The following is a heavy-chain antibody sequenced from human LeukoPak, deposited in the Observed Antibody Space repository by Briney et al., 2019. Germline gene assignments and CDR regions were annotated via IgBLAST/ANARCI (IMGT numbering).Heavy chain of an antibody. V-gene: IGHV3-11*01. CDR2: ISSSGSTI. Sequence: GGSLRLSCAASGFTFSDYYMSWIRQAPGKGLEWVAYISSSGSTIYYADSVMGRFTITRDNAKNSLYLQMNSLRAEDTAVYYCASPNLQSDAFDIWGQGTMVTVSS. CDR1: GFTFSDYY. CDR3: ASPNLQSDAFDI. J-gene: IGHJ3*02.